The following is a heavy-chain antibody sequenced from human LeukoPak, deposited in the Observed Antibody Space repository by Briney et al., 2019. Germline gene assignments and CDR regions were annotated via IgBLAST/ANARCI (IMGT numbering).Heavy chain of an antibody. CDR1: GGSISSYY. V-gene: IGHV4-59*05. Sequence: KPSETLSLTCTVSGGSISSYYWSWIRQPPGKGLEWIGSIYYSGSTYYNPSLKSRVTISVDTSKNQFSLKLSSVTAADTAVYYCARWGYCSGGSCSSPGDYWGQGTLVTVSS. CDR3: ARWGYCSGGSCSSPGDY. D-gene: IGHD2-15*01. CDR2: IYYSGST. J-gene: IGHJ4*02.